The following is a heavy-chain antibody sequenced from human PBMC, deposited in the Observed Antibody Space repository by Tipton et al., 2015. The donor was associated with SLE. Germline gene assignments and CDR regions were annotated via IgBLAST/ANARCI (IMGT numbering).Heavy chain of an antibody. CDR3: AREEYSSGWAEVHWFDP. V-gene: IGHV4-59*01. CDR2: IYYSGST. CDR1: GGSISSYY. Sequence: TLSLTCTVFGGSISSYYWSWIRQPPGKGLEWIGYIYYSGSTNYNPSLKSRVTISVDTSKNQFSLKLSSVTAAYTAVYYCAREEYSSGWAEVHWFDPWGQGTLVTVSS. J-gene: IGHJ5*02. D-gene: IGHD6-19*01.